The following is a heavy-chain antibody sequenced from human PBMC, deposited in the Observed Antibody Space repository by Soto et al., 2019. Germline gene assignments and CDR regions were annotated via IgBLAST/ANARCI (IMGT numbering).Heavy chain of an antibody. CDR1: GYSFTSYW. CDR3: ARRTVSKVVAATAVDY. D-gene: IGHD2-15*01. J-gene: IGHJ4*02. V-gene: IGHV5-51*01. Sequence: GESLKISCKGSGYSFTSYWIGWVRQMPGKGLEWMGIIYPGDSDTRYSPSFQGQVTISADKSISTAYLQWSSLKASDTAMYYCARRTVSKVVAATAVDYWGQGTLVTVSS. CDR2: IYPGDSDT.